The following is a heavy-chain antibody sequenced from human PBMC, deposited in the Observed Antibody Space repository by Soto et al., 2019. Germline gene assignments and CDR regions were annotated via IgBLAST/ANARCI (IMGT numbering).Heavy chain of an antibody. CDR2: IYHSGST. CDR3: ARGWGIAAAGSDY. V-gene: IGHV4-4*02. D-gene: IGHD6-13*01. J-gene: IGHJ4*02. CDR1: GGSISSSNW. Sequence: QVQLQESGPGLVKPSGNLSLTCTVSGGSISSSNWWSWVRQPPGKGLEWIGEIYHSGSTNYNPSLKIRVSISVDKSKNQFSLKLNSVTAADTAVYYCARGWGIAAAGSDYWGQGTLVTVSS.